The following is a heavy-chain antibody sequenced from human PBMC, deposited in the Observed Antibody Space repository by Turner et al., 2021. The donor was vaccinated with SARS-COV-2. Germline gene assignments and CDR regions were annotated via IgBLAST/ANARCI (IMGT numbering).Heavy chain of an antibody. V-gene: IGHV3-7*01. Sequence: EVKLVESGGGLVQPGGSLRLYCAASEFTFNAYWMSWVRQASGKGLEWVANINLDGSETKYVDSVKGRFTISRHNAKNSLYLQMNSLRAEDTGVYYCARYLNLQSFLDYWGQGTLVTVSS. J-gene: IGHJ4*02. CDR3: ARYLNLQSFLDY. CDR1: EFTFNAYW. D-gene: IGHD1-26*01. CDR2: INLDGSET.